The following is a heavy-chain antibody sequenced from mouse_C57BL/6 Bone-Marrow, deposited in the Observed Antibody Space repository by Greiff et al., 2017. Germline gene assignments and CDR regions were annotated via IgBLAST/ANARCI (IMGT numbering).Heavy chain of an antibody. D-gene: IGHD4-1*01. CDR3: ARSQLTGTYYAMDY. J-gene: IGHJ4*01. CDR1: GFTFTDYY. CDR2: IRNKANGYTT. Sequence: EVKLMESGGGLVQPGGSLSLSCAASGFTFTDYYMSWVRQPPGKALEWLGFIRNKANGYTTEYSASVKGRFTISRDNSQSILYLQMNALRAEDSATYYCARSQLTGTYYAMDYWGQGTSVTVSS. V-gene: IGHV7-3*01.